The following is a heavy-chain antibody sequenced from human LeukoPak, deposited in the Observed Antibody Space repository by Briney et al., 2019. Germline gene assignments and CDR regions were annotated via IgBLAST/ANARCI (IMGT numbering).Heavy chain of an antibody. Sequence: PGGSLRLSCAASGFTLNNYWMHGVRQAPGKGREWVANIKQDGSEKYYAGSVKGRFTISRDNAKNSLYLQMNSLRVEDTAVYYCARTIAAADGYWGQGTLVTVSS. V-gene: IGHV3-7*01. D-gene: IGHD6-13*01. J-gene: IGHJ4*02. CDR1: GFTLNNYW. CDR2: IKQDGSEK. CDR3: ARTIAAADGY.